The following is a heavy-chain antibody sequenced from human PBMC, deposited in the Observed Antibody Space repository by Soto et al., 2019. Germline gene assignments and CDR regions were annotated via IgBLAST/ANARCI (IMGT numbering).Heavy chain of an antibody. CDR3: ARSYGGEYYDSRSYYYAY. V-gene: IGHV5-51*01. J-gene: IGHJ4*02. CDR2: IYPGDFDR. D-gene: IGHD3-22*01. Sequence: GESLKISCKGSGYKLIDYWIGWVRQVPGKGLEWMGGIYPGDFDRKYSPSFQGQVTISADKSITTAYLQWSSLKASDTAIYYCARSYGGEYYDSRSYYYAYWGQGTLVTVSS. CDR1: GYKLIDYW.